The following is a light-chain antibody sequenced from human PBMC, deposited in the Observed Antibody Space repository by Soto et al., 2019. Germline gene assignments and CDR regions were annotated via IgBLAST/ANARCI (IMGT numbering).Light chain of an antibody. J-gene: IGKJ4*01. CDR3: QQVNSYPRT. Sequence: DIQMTQSPSSLSASVGDRFTITCRASQSISSHLNWYQQKPGKAPKLLIYAASTLQSGVPSRFSGSGSGTDFTLTISSLQPEDFATYYCQQVNSYPRTFGGGTKVDIK. CDR2: AAS. CDR1: QSISSH. V-gene: IGKV1-39*01.